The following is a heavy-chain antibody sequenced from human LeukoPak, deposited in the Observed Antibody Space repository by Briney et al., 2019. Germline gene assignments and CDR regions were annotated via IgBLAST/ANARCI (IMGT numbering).Heavy chain of an antibody. CDR3: ARDPLGGYWFDP. D-gene: IGHD5-12*01. CDR1: GGSISSYY. Sequence: SETLSLTCTVSGGSISSYYWSWIRQPPGKGLEWIGYIYYSGSTNYNPSLKSRVTISVDTSRNQISLKLNSVTAADTAVYYCARDPLGGYWFDPWGQGTLVTVSS. CDR2: IYYSGST. J-gene: IGHJ5*02. V-gene: IGHV4-59*01.